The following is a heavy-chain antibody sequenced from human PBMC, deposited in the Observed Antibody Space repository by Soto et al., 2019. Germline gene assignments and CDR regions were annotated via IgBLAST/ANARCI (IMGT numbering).Heavy chain of an antibody. CDR3: ARDSESRMTTVTSTKIVDD. Sequence: GGSLRLSCAASGFTFSSYSMNWVRQAPGKGLEWVSSISSSSSYIYYADSVKGRFTISRDNAKNSLYLQMNSLRAEDTAVYYCARDSESRMTTVTSTKIVDDWGQGTLVTVSS. CDR1: GFTFSSYS. D-gene: IGHD4-17*01. CDR2: ISSSSSYI. V-gene: IGHV3-21*01. J-gene: IGHJ4*02.